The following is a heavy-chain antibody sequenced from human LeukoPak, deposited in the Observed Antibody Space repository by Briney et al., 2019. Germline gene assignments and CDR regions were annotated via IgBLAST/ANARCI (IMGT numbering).Heavy chain of an antibody. D-gene: IGHD3-10*01. V-gene: IGHV6-1*01. CDR3: XRDSDDYYWALDF. CDR1: GDSVSXXXAT. Sequence: SQTLSLTCAISGDSVSXXXATWNWVRQSPXXXXXXXXXXYXRSXXXXXXXXXXXGRITXNPDTSRNQFSLXLNSVTPEDTAVXYXXRDSDDYYWALDFWGQGTPVTVSS. J-gene: IGHJ4*02. CDR2: XYXRSXXXX.